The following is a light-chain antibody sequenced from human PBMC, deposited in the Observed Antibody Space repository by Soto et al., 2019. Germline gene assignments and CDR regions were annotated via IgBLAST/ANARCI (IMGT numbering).Light chain of an antibody. CDR3: QHYSSSPP. CDR1: QSVSNSY. CDR2: GAS. Sequence: EIVLTQSPGTLSLSPGERATLSCRASQSVSNSYLAWYQQKPGQAPRLLIHGASARATGVPDRFSGSGSETDFTLTISRLEPEDFAVYYCQHYSSSPPFGGGTKVEIK. V-gene: IGKV3-20*01. J-gene: IGKJ4*01.